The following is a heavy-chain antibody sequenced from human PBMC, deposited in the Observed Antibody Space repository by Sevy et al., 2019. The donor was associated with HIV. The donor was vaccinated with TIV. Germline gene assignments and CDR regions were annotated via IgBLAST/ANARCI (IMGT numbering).Heavy chain of an antibody. CDR3: ALERLSSDDAEYFQN. Sequence: GGSLRLSCAASGFTFSSYAMSWVRQAPGKGLEWVSDISGSGGSTYYADSVKGRFTISRDNFKNSLSLQMNSLRAEDTAMYYCALERLSSDDAEYFQNWGQGTLVTVSS. V-gene: IGHV3-23*01. J-gene: IGHJ1*01. CDR1: GFTFSSYA. D-gene: IGHD1-1*01. CDR2: ISGSGGST.